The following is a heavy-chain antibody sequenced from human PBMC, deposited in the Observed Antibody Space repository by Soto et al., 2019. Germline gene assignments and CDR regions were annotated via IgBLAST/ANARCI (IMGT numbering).Heavy chain of an antibody. CDR2: INHSGST. CDR1: GGSFSGYY. J-gene: IGHJ4*02. D-gene: IGHD2-21*01. V-gene: IGHV4-34*01. CDR3: ARDKIPGLFDY. Sequence: SETLSLTCAVYGGSFSGYYWTWIRQPPGTGLEWIGEINHSGSTNYNPSLKSRVTISVDTSKNQSSLKLTSVTAADTAVYYCARDKIPGLFDYWGQGTLVTGSS.